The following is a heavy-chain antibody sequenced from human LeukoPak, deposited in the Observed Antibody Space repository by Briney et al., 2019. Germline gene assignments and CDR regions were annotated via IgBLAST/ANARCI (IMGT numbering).Heavy chain of an antibody. V-gene: IGHV1-24*01. D-gene: IGHD1-26*01. CDR1: GYTLTELS. J-gene: IGHJ4*02. CDR2: FDPEDGET. CDR3: ASWELSLKGFDY. Sequence: ASVKVSYKVSGYTLTELSMHWVRQAPGKGLEWMGGFDPEDGETIYAQKFQGRVTMTEDTSTDTAYMELSSLRSEDTAVYYCASWELSLKGFDYWGQGTLVTVSS.